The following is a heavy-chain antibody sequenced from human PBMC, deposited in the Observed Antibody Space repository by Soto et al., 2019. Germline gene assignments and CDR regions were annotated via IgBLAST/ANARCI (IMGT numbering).Heavy chain of an antibody. D-gene: IGHD6-19*01. Sequence: QVQLVQSGAEVKQPGASASVSCKASGYNFTTYVVHWLRQAPGQGPEWMGWINCGSGNTVSSQKFQGRGTFTRDTSARTAYMDLNSLTSGDTAVYCCARGYTSGWTFDFWGRGTLVTVSS. CDR3: ARGYTSGWTFDF. CDR2: INCGSGNT. V-gene: IGHV1-3*01. CDR1: GYNFTTYV. J-gene: IGHJ4*02.